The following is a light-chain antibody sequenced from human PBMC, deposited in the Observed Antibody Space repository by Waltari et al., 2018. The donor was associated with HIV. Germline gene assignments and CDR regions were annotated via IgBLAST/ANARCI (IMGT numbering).Light chain of an antibody. CDR3: QQYNNWPQT. CDR2: GAT. V-gene: IGKV3-15*01. CDR1: QSVRSN. Sequence: EIVMTQSPATLSVSPGERATLSCRASQSVRSNLAWYHQKPGQAPRLLIYGATSRATGVPARFSGSGSGTEFALTISSLQSEDSAVYYCQQYNNWPQTFGQGTKLEIK. J-gene: IGKJ2*01.